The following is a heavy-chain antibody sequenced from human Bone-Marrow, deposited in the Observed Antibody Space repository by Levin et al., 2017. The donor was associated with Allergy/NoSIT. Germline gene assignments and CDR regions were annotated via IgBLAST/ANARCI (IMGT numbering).Heavy chain of an antibody. Sequence: SETLSLTCTVSNGSISDYRDYYWSWIRQPAGKGLEWIGRFHTSGSPTYTPSLKSRVTMSVDTSKNHLTLTLTSVTAADTAVYYCARVKPIEAGVYFDYWGQGIRVIVSS. D-gene: IGHD3-10*01. CDR2: FHTSGSP. J-gene: IGHJ4*02. CDR1: NGSISDYRDYY. CDR3: ARVKPIEAGVYFDY. V-gene: IGHV4-4*07.